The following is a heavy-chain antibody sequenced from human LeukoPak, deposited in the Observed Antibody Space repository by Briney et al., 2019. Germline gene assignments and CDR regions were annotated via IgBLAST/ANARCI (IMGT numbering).Heavy chain of an antibody. J-gene: IGHJ6*03. CDR3: ARVMGYSSGWYLPLRSYYYYMDV. V-gene: IGHV1-2*02. Sequence: ASVTVSFTASGYTFTDYYMHWVRQAPGQGLEWMGWINPSSGGTNYAQKFQGRVTVTRDTSISTAYMDLSRLRSDDTAVYYCARVMGYSSGWYLPLRSYYYYMDVWGKGTTVTVSS. CDR1: GYTFTDYY. D-gene: IGHD6-19*01. CDR2: INPSSGGT.